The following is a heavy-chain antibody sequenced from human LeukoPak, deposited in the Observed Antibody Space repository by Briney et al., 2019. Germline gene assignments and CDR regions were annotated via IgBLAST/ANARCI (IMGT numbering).Heavy chain of an antibody. J-gene: IGHJ4*02. CDR3: ARSRSGYNYGYHFDS. D-gene: IGHD5-18*01. V-gene: IGHV4-39*02. CDR2: ISYSGST. CDR1: GGSFSSSSYY. Sequence: SETLSLTCSVSGGSFSSSSYYWGWLRQPPGKGLEWIGSISYSGSTFYNPSLKSRVTISVDTSKNHFSLKLSSVTAADTALYYCARSRSGYNYGYHFDSWGQGILVTVSS.